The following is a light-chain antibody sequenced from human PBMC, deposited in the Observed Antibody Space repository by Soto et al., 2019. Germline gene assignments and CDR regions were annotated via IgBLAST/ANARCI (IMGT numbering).Light chain of an antibody. V-gene: IGKV3-15*01. Sequence: IVLTQSPATLSVSPGERATLSCRASQSVSSNLAWYQQKPGLAPRLLIYGASTRATGIPARFSGSGSGTEFTLTISSLQSEDFAVYYCEQYNNWPPITFGQGTRLEIK. J-gene: IGKJ5*01. CDR3: EQYNNWPPIT. CDR1: QSVSSN. CDR2: GAS.